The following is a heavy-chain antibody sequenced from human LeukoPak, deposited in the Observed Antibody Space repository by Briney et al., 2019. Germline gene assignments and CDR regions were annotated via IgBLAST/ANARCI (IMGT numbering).Heavy chain of an antibody. CDR1: GFTFNTCS. CDR3: ARDQSATYDNLDY. CDR2: ISSGSSAI. V-gene: IGHV3-48*01. D-gene: IGHD3-22*01. Sequence: GGSLRLSCAASGFTFNTCSMNWVRQAPGKGLEWVSYISSGSSAIYYADSVKGRFTISRDNAKNSLYLQMNSLRVEDTAVYYCARDQSATYDNLDYWGQGTLVTVSS. J-gene: IGHJ4*02.